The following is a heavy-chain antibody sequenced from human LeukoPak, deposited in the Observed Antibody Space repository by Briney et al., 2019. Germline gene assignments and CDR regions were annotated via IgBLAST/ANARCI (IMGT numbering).Heavy chain of an antibody. CDR1: GYTFTSYA. CDR3: ASTPASYYYYYYGMDV. CDR2: INTNTGNP. Sequence: ASVKVSRKASGYTFTSYAMNWVRQAPGQGLEWMGWINTNTGNPTYAQGFTGRFVFSLDTSASTAYLQISSLKAEDTAVYYCASTPASYYYYYYGMDVWGQGTTVTVSS. V-gene: IGHV7-4-1*02. J-gene: IGHJ6*02.